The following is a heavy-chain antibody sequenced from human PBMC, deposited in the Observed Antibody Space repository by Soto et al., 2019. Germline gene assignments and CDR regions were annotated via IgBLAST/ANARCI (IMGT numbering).Heavy chain of an antibody. D-gene: IGHD1-1*01. CDR1: GYTFPSYV. CDR3: AKTKNTAYNFNPHGMDV. CDR2: IHAGNVYA. Sequence: QAQLMQSGAEVKKPGASVKITCKASGYTFPSYVIHWVRQTPGQRLEWMGWIHAGNVYAEYSQKFQGRVTITRDTSASTVFLELSSLRSEDTAVYYCAKTKNTAYNFNPHGMDVWGQATMVTVSS. J-gene: IGHJ6*02. V-gene: IGHV1-3*01.